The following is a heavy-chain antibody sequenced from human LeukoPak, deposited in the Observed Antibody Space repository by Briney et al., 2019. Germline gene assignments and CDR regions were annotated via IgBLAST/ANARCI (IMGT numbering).Heavy chain of an antibody. J-gene: IGHJ6*02. V-gene: IGHV4-4*07. CDR3: AREGSSGWHESVDV. D-gene: IGHD6-19*01. CDR1: GGSISSYY. CDR2: IYTSGST. Sequence: SETLSLTCTVSGGSISSYYWSWIRQPAGKGLEWIGRIYTSGSTNYNPSLKSRVTMSVDTSKNQFSLKLSSVTAADTAVYYCAREGSSGWHESVDVWGQGTTVTVSS.